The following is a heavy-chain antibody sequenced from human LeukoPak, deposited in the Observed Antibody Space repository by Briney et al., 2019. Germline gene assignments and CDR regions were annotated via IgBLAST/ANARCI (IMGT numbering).Heavy chain of an antibody. Sequence: GGSLRLSCAASGFTFSSYAMSWVRQAPGKGLEWVSAISGSGGSTYCADSVKGRFTISRDNSKNTLYLQMNSLRAEDTAVYYCAREYYYGSGRAYYYGMDVWGKGTTVTVSS. CDR2: ISGSGGST. V-gene: IGHV3-23*01. CDR1: GFTFSSYA. CDR3: AREYYYGSGRAYYYGMDV. J-gene: IGHJ6*04. D-gene: IGHD3-10*01.